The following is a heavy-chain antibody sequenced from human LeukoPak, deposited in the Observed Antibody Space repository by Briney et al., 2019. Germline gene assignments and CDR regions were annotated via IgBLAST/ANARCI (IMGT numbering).Heavy chain of an antibody. Sequence: SVKVSCKSSGGTFSTYAIIWVRQAPGQGLEWMGRIIAILSQANYAQKFRGRVSITADESTTTAYLELSRLRSEDTAVYYCATGGDYRDAFDMWGQGTMVTVSS. V-gene: IGHV1-69*11. D-gene: IGHD4-17*01. CDR3: ATGGDYRDAFDM. CDR1: GGTFSTYA. CDR2: IIAILSQA. J-gene: IGHJ3*02.